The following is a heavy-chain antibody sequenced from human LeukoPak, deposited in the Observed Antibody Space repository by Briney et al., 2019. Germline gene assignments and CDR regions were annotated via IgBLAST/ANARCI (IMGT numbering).Heavy chain of an antibody. CDR1: GFTVSSNL. V-gene: IGHV3-74*01. Sequence: GGSLRLSCAASGFTVSSNLMSWVRQAPGEGVAWVSRINSDGSTTSYAHSVKGRFTISRDNPKNTLYLQMNSLRAEDTAVYYCARGNYYGMDVWGQGTTVTVSS. CDR3: ARGNYYGMDV. CDR2: INSDGSTT. J-gene: IGHJ6*02.